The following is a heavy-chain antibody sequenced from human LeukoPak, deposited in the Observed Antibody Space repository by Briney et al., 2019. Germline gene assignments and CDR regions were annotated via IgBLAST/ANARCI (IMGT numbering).Heavy chain of an antibody. J-gene: IGHJ4*02. CDR3: ARDSSAHFDY. V-gene: IGHV4-59*01. CDR2: FYYSGST. Sequence: SETLSLTCTVSGGSISSYYWSWIRQPPGPGLEWICYFYYSGSTEYNPSLKCRVTISVDTSKNPFSLNLSSVPAADTAVYYCARDSSAHFDYWGQGTLVTVSS. CDR1: GGSISSYY.